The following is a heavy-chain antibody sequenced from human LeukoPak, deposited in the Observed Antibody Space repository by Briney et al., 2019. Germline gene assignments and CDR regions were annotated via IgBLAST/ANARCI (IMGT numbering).Heavy chain of an antibody. Sequence: SETLSLTCAVYGGSFSGYYWSWIRQPTGKGLEWIGEINHSGSTNYNPSLKSRVTISVDTSKNQFSLKLSSVTAADTAVYYCARVRHRRDGYNSDYWGQGTLVTVSS. J-gene: IGHJ4*02. D-gene: IGHD5-24*01. CDR3: ARVRHRRDGYNSDY. V-gene: IGHV4-34*01. CDR2: INHSGST. CDR1: GGSFSGYY.